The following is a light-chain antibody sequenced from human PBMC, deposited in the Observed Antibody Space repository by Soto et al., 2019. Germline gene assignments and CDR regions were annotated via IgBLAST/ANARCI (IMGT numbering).Light chain of an antibody. CDR2: GAS. V-gene: IGKV3-20*01. Sequence: EIVLTKSPGTLYLSPGERATLSCRASQSVSSSYLAWYQQKPGQAPRLLIYGASSRATGIPDRFSGSGSGTDFTLTISRLEPEDFAVYYCQQYGRTFGQGTKVEIK. J-gene: IGKJ1*01. CDR1: QSVSSSY. CDR3: QQYGRT.